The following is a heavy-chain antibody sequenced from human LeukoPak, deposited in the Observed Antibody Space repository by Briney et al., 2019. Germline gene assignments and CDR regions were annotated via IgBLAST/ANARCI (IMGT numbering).Heavy chain of an antibody. D-gene: IGHD3-10*01. J-gene: IGHJ4*02. CDR2: IYYSGST. CDR1: GGSISSYY. V-gene: IGHV4-59*01. CDR3: ARVSSEGYYGSGSYDY. Sequence: SETLSLTCTVSGGSISSYYWSWIRQPPGEGLEWIGYIYYSGSTNYNPSLKSRVTISVDTSKNQFSLKLSSVTAADTAVYYCARVSSEGYYGSGSYDYWGQGTLVTVSS.